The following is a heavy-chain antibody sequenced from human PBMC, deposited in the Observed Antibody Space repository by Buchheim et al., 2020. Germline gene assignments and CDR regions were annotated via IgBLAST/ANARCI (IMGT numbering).Heavy chain of an antibody. CDR1: GASVSSNNYF. J-gene: IGHJ6*03. D-gene: IGHD1-14*01. CDR2: IHNSGSS. V-gene: IGHV4-61*01. Sequence: QVQLQESGPGLVKPSETLSLSCTVSGASVSSNNYFWSWIRQPPGEGLEWIGYIHNSGSSYSNPSLKSRVTISVDTSKNQFSLNLTSVTAADTAVYDWASADASTGSHCYYYMAVWGKGTT. CDR3: ASADASTGSHCYYYMAV.